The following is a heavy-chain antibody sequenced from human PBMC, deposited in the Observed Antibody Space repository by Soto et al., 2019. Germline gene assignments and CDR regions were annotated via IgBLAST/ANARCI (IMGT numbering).Heavy chain of an antibody. Sequence: EVQLVQSGGDLVQPGGSLRLSCAASGFTFSNHRMHWVRQAPGKGLVWVSLISSDGSTTNYADSVRGRFTISRDNAKNTVFLQMNSLGAEDTAVYYCARDTNGLRYWGQGTLVTVSS. D-gene: IGHD2-8*01. CDR2: ISSDGSTT. CDR1: GFTFSNHR. J-gene: IGHJ4*02. V-gene: IGHV3-74*01. CDR3: ARDTNGLRY.